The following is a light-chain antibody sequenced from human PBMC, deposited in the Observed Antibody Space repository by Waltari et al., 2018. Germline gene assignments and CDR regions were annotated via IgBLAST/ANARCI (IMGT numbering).Light chain of an antibody. CDR3: NSYAGSNSVL. CDR2: EVA. Sequence: QSALTQPPSASGSRGQSVPISCPGTSSDVGGYHCVSGYQTPPGKAPKLRIYEVAKRPSWVPDRFSGSKSGNTAYLTVSGLQAEDEADYYCNSYAGSNSVLFGGGTKLTVL. CDR1: SSDVGGYHC. J-gene: IGLJ2*01. V-gene: IGLV2-8*01.